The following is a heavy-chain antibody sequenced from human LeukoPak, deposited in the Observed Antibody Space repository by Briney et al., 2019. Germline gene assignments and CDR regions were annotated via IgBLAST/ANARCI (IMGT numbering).Heavy chain of an antibody. CDR3: ARVRIAVAGTEIYYYYYYMDV. J-gene: IGHJ6*03. D-gene: IGHD6-19*01. Sequence: GGSLRLSCAASGFTFSSYSMNWVRQAPGKGLEWVSYISSSSSTIYYADSVKGRFTISRDNAKNSLYLQMNSLRAEDTAVYYCARVRIAVAGTEIYYYYYYMDVWGKGTTVTVSS. CDR1: GFTFSSYS. V-gene: IGHV3-48*01. CDR2: ISSSSSTI.